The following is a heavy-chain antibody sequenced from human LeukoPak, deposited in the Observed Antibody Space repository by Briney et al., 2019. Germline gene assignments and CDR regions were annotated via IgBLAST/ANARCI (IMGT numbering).Heavy chain of an antibody. CDR3: ARDRRGSGFSLIDF. J-gene: IGHJ4*02. D-gene: IGHD3-3*01. Sequence: ASVKVSCKASGYTFTVYYLHWVRQAPGQGLEWMGWINPNTGGTNYAQKFQDRVTMTRDTSISTAYMELSRLRSDDTAIYYCARDRRGSGFSLIDFWGQGTLVTVSS. V-gene: IGHV1-2*02. CDR1: GYTFTVYY. CDR2: INPNTGGT.